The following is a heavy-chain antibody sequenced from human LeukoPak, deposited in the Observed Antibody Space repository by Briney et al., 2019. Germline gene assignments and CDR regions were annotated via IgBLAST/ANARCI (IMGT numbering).Heavy chain of an antibody. Sequence: GGSPRLSCAASGFTFSSYSMNWVRQAPGKGLEWLSYISSSSSTIYYADSVKGRFTISRDNAKNSLYLQMNSLRAEDTAVYYCARVSAVAGTGFDYWGQGTLVTVSS. D-gene: IGHD6-19*01. V-gene: IGHV3-48*01. CDR1: GFTFSSYS. CDR3: ARVSAVAGTGFDY. J-gene: IGHJ4*02. CDR2: ISSSSSTI.